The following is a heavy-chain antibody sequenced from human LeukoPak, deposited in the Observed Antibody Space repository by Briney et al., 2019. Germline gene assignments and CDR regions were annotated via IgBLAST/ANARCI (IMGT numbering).Heavy chain of an antibody. Sequence: GGSLRLSCAASGFTFSNYEMNWVRQAPGKGLEWVSYISGSGKNIYYADSVKGRFTISRDNAKNSLYLQMNSLRAEDTAVYYCARGSLVHYYGSGSYRNCAGFDYWGQGTLVTVSS. CDR3: ARGSLVHYYGSGSYRNCAGFDY. CDR1: GFTFSNYE. D-gene: IGHD3-10*01. J-gene: IGHJ4*02. CDR2: ISGSGKNI. V-gene: IGHV3-48*03.